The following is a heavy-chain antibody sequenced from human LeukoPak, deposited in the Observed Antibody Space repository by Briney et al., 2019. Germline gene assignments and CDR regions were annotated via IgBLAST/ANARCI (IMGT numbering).Heavy chain of an antibody. CDR3: ARDDPLPAFYGMDV. CDR2: MYYSGST. V-gene: IGHV4-31*03. J-gene: IGHJ6*02. D-gene: IGHD2-2*01. CDR1: GGSISSGGYY. Sequence: PSETLSLTCTVSGGSISSGGYYWSWIRQHPGKGLEWIGYMYYSGSTYYNASLKSRATISVDTSKNQFSLKLSSVTAADTAVYYCARDDPLPAFYGMDVWGQGTTVTVSS.